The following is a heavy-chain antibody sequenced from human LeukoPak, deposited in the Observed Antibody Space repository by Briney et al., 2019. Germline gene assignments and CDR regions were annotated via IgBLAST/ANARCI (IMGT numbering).Heavy chain of an antibody. Sequence: SETLSLTCAVHGGSFSGYHWNWIRQFPGKGLEWIGEINDRGHTNYNPSLESRVTISVDTSKKQFSLKLNSVTAADTAVYYCARDPTTVVTTPYYFDFWGQGTLVTVSS. D-gene: IGHD4-23*01. CDR3: ARDPTTVVTTPYYFDF. J-gene: IGHJ4*02. CDR2: INDRGHT. CDR1: GGSFSGYH. V-gene: IGHV4-34*01.